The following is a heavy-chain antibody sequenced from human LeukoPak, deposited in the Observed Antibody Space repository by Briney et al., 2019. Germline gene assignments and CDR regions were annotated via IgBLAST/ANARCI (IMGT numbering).Heavy chain of an antibody. Sequence: SETLSLTCAVYGGSFSGYYWSWIRQPPGKGLEWIGEINHSGSTNYNPSLKSRVTISVDTSKNQFSLKLSSVTAADTAVYYCARGSPYDFWSGYLFDYWGQGNLVTVSS. CDR1: GGSFSGYY. J-gene: IGHJ4*02. CDR3: ARGSPYDFWSGYLFDY. D-gene: IGHD3-3*01. CDR2: INHSGST. V-gene: IGHV4-34*01.